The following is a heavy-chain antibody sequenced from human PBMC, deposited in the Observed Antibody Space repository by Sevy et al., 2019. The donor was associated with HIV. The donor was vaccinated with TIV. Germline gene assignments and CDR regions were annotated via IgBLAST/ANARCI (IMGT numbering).Heavy chain of an antibody. CDR2: ISGNGGST. J-gene: IGHJ4*02. D-gene: IGHD1-26*01. Sequence: GGSLRLSCSASGFTFSSYPMHWVRQAPGKGLEYVSLISGNGGSTYYADSVKGRFTISRYNFKKTLYLQMSSLRAEDTAVYYCVTRGGLVGATDFDYWGQGTRVTVSS. CDR3: VTRGGLVGATDFDY. CDR1: GFTFSSYP. V-gene: IGHV3-64D*06.